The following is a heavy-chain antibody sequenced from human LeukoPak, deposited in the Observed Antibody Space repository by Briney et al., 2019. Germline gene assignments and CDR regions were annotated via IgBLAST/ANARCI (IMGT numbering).Heavy chain of an antibody. V-gene: IGHV3-33*01. D-gene: IGHD5-24*01. Sequence: GGSLRLSCAASGFTFGSYGMHWVRQAPGKGLEWVAVIWYDGSNEYYADSVKGRFTISRDNSKNTLDLQMNSLRAADTAVYYCARDGLRGNNWFDPWGQGTLVTVSS. CDR2: IWYDGSNE. J-gene: IGHJ5*02. CDR1: GFTFGSYG. CDR3: ARDGLRGNNWFDP.